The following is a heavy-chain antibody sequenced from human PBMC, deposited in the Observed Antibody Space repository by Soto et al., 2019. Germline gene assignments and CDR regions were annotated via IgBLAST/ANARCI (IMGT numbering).Heavy chain of an antibody. CDR2: INSDGSST. CDR1: GFTFSSYW. CDR3: ARPEMIPGYSSGWSEYYFDY. V-gene: IGHV3-74*01. D-gene: IGHD6-19*01. Sequence: EVQLVESGGGLVQPGGSLRLSCAASGFTFSSYWMHWVRQAPGKGLVWVSRINSDGSSTSYADSVKGRFTISRDNAKNTLYLQMNSLRAEDTAVYYCARPEMIPGYSSGWSEYYFDYWGQGTLVTVSS. J-gene: IGHJ4*02.